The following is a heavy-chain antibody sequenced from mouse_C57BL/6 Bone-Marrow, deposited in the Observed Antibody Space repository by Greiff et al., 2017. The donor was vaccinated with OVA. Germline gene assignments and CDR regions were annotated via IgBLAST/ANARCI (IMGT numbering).Heavy chain of an antibody. V-gene: IGHV1-50*01. Sequence: QVQLPQPGAELVKPGASVKLTCKASGYTFTNYWMQWVKQRPGQGLEWIGEIDPSDSYTNYNQKFKGKATLTVDTSSSTAYMQLSSLTSEDSAVYYCASAVFAYWGQGTLVTVSA. CDR3: ASAVFAY. J-gene: IGHJ3*01. CDR2: IDPSDSYT. CDR1: GYTFTNYW.